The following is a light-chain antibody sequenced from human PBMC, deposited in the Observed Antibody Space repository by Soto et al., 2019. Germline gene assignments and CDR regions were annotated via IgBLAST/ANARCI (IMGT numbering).Light chain of an antibody. J-gene: IGLJ2*01. CDR1: GSDVGAYNY. CDR3: CSYAGRPL. CDR2: DVT. Sequence: QSVLTQPRSVSGSPGQSVTISCTGTGSDVGAYNYVSWYQQNPGKAPRLMIYDVTKRPSGVPDRFSGSKSGNTASLTISGLQTEDEADYYCCSYAGRPLFGGGTKVTVL. V-gene: IGLV2-11*01.